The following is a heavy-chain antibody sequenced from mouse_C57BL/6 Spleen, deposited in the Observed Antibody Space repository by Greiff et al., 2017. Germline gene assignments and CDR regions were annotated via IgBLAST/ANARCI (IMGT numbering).Heavy chain of an antibody. D-gene: IGHD1-1*01. CDR2: ISGGGGNT. V-gene: IGHV5-9*01. CDR3: ARRGYGSLGWYFDV. CDR1: GFTFSSYT. J-gene: IGHJ1*03. Sequence: EVKLVESGGGLVKPGGSLKLSCAASGFTFSSYTMSWVRQTPEKRLEWVATISGGGGNTYYPDSVKGRFTISRDNAKNTLYLQMSSLRSEDTALYYCARRGYGSLGWYFDVWGTGTTVTVSS.